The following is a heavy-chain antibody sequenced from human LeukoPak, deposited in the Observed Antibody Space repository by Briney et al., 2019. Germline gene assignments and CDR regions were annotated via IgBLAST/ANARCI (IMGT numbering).Heavy chain of an antibody. D-gene: IGHD3-10*01. V-gene: IGHV1-24*01. CDR2: FDPEDGET. CDR3: ATVVGGSGSYYYYGMDV. J-gene: IGHJ6*02. Sequence: ASVKVSCKASGYTFTDYYIHWVRQAPGQGLEWMGGFDPEDGETIYAQKFQGRVTMTEDTSTDTAYMELSSLRSEDTAVYYCATVVGGSGSYYYYGMDVWGQGTTVTVSS. CDR1: GYTFTDYY.